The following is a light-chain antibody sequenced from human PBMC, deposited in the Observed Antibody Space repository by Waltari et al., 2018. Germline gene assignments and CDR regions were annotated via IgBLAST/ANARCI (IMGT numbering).Light chain of an antibody. CDR1: ESVLYSSKNNNH. V-gene: IGKV4-1*01. CDR3: QQYYNTPLT. Sequence: DIVMTQSPESLAVSLGEEATISCKTRESVLYSSKNNNHLAWYQHKPGQPPRLLLYWASTRESGVPDRFIGIGSETDFSLTVTSLQAEDVAVYYCQQYYNTPLTFGGGTKVEVK. CDR2: WAS. J-gene: IGKJ4*01.